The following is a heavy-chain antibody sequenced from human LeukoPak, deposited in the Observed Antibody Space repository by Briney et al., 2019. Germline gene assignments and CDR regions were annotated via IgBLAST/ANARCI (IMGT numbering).Heavy chain of an antibody. CDR3: ARDRGAIGDGGTLFDY. D-gene: IGHD3-10*01. J-gene: IGHJ4*02. CDR1: GYTFTGYY. Sequence: GAPVKVSCKASGYTFTGYYMHWVRQAPGQGLEWMGWINPNSGGTNYAQKFQGRVTMTRDTSTSTVYMELSSLRSEDTAVYYCARDRGAIGDGGTLFDYWGQGTLVTVSS. V-gene: IGHV1-2*02. CDR2: INPNSGGT.